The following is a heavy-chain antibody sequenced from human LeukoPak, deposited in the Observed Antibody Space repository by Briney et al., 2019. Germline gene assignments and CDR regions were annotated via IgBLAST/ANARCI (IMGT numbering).Heavy chain of an antibody. Sequence: PGGSLRLSCSASGFTFSAYAMHWVRQAPGKGLEYVSAINSNGGSTYYADSVKGRFTISRDNSKNTVFLQMSSLRVEDTAVYYCVKETFTVTSPFDSRGQGTQVTVSS. CDR2: INSNGGST. D-gene: IGHD3-16*01. V-gene: IGHV3-64D*09. J-gene: IGHJ4*02. CDR3: VKETFTVTSPFDS. CDR1: GFTFSAYA.